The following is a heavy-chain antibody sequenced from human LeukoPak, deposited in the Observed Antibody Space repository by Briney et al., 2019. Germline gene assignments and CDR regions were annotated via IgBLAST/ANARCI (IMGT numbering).Heavy chain of an antibody. J-gene: IGHJ4*02. CDR2: ITTSTGKP. CDR1: GYTFTVYS. V-gene: IGHV7-4-1*02. Sequence: ASVKVSCKASGYTFTVYSINWLRQAPGQGLEWMGWITTSTGKPTYAQGFTGRFVFSLDTSVSTTYLHINSLKAEDTAVYYCARDASMINVDYWGQGSLVTVSS. D-gene: IGHD3-16*01. CDR3: ARDASMINVDY.